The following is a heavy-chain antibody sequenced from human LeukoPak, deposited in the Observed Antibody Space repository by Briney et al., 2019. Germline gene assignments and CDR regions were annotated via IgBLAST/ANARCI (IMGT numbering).Heavy chain of an antibody. CDR1: GFTVSSNS. D-gene: IGHD3-16*01. J-gene: IGHJ4*02. Sequence: GGSLRLSCTVSGFTVSSNSMSWVRQAPGKGLEWVSSISSSSYIYYADSVKGRFTISRDNAKNSLYLQMNSLRAEDTAVYYCARHRIRGKYFDYWGQGTLVTVSS. CDR2: ISSSSYI. CDR3: ARHRIRGKYFDY. V-gene: IGHV3-69-1*01.